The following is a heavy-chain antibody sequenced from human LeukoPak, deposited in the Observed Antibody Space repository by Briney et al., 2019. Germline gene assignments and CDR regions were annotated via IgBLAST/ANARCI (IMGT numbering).Heavy chain of an antibody. D-gene: IGHD3-9*01. J-gene: IGHJ6*02. V-gene: IGHV3-64*01. CDR3: ARSWGYDILTGYYAANGMDV. CDR2: ISSNGGST. Sequence: GGSLRLSCAASGFTFSSYAMHWVRQAPGKGLEYVSAISSNGGSTYYANSVKGRFTISRDNSKNTLYLQMGSLRAEDMAVYYCARSWGYDILTGYYAANGMDVWGQGTTVTVSS. CDR1: GFTFSSYA.